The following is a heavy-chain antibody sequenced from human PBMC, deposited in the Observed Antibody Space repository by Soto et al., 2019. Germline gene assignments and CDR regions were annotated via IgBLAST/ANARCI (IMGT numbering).Heavy chain of an antibody. CDR1: GDTFSTYT. D-gene: IGHD2-2*01. J-gene: IGHJ6*02. V-gene: IGHV1-69*12. Sequence: QVQLVQSGAEVKKPGSSVKVSCKASGDTFSTYTITWMRQAPGQGLEWMGGIIPRSATSNYAQKFQGRVRITADESTNTAYMELSSLISEDTAVYYCAREGLVLVLTTVNSDNYYSAMDVWVQGTTGTVSS. CDR2: IIPRSATS. CDR3: AREGLVLVLTTVNSDNYYSAMDV.